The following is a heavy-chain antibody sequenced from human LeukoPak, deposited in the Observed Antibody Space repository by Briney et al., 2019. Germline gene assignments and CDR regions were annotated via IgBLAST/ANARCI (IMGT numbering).Heavy chain of an antibody. V-gene: IGHV4-34*01. D-gene: IGHD3-10*01. J-gene: IGHJ4*02. CDR1: RFTFTGYW. Sequence: GSLRLSCAASRFTFTGYWMTWARQPPGKGLEWIGEINHSGSTNYNPSLKSRVTISVDTSKNQFSLKLSSVTAADTAVYYCAREFRPGYGSGSYYNCFDYWGQGTLVTVSS. CDR3: AREFRPGYGSGSYYNCFDY. CDR2: INHSGST.